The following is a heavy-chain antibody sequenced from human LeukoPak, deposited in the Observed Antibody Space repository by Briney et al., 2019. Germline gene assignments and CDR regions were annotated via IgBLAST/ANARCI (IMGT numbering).Heavy chain of an antibody. CDR2: INQDGSGK. D-gene: IGHD4-17*01. Sequence: GGSLRLSCAASGFTFSSYWMSWVRQAPGKGLEWVANINQDGSGKYYVDSVKGRFTISRDNANNSLYLQMNSLRAEDTTVYYCARDSYGVFDYWGQGTLVTVSS. CDR3: ARDSYGVFDY. J-gene: IGHJ4*02. CDR1: GFTFSSYW. V-gene: IGHV3-7*01.